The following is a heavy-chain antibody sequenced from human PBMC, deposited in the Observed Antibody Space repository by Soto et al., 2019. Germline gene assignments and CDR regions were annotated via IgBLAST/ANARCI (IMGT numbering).Heavy chain of an antibody. CDR1: GYTFTSYY. J-gene: IGHJ6*02. Sequence: ASVRVSCKASGYTFTSYYMHWVRQAPGQGLEWMGIINPSGGSTSYAQKFQGRVTMTRDTSTSTVYMELSSLRSEDTAVYYCARDQLIAAAGTQYYYYGMDVWGQGTRVTVSS. D-gene: IGHD6-13*01. CDR3: ARDQLIAAAGTQYYYYGMDV. V-gene: IGHV1-46*01. CDR2: INPSGGST.